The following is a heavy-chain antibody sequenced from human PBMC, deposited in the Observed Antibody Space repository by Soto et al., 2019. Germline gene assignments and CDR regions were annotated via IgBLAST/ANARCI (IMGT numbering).Heavy chain of an antibody. CDR1: GFILSDCA. D-gene: IGHD7-27*01. CDR3: ARDLSWGSNWYYYMDV. J-gene: IGHJ6*03. Sequence: GGSLRLSCATSGFILSDCAMNWVRQAPGKGLEWVSYISSSSSVIDYADSMKGRFTVSRDNARNSLYLQMNSLRAEDTAVYYCARDLSWGSNWYYYMDVRAKGTTDTVSS. V-gene: IGHV3-48*01. CDR2: ISSSSSVI.